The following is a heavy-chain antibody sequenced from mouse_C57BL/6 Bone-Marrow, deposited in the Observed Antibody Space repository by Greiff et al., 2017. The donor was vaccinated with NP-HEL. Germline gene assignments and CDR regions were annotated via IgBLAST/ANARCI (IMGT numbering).Heavy chain of an antibody. J-gene: IGHJ3*01. D-gene: IGHD1-1*01. V-gene: IGHV1-81*01. Sequence: QVQLQQSGAELARPGASVKLSCKASGYTFTSYGISWVKQRTGQGLEWIGEIYPRSGNTYYNEKFKGKATLTADKSSSTAYMELRSLTAEDSAVYFCERRGLPYYYGFAYWGQGTLFTVAA. CDR3: ERRGLPYYYGFAY. CDR1: GYTFTSYG. CDR2: IYPRSGNT.